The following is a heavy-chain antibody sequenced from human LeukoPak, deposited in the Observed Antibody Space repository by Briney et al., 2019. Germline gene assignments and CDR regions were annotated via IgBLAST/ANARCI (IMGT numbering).Heavy chain of an antibody. CDR1: GFTFSSYG. J-gene: IGHJ4*02. CDR2: ISGSGGST. V-gene: IGHV3-23*01. Sequence: GGSLRLSCAASGFTFSSYGMGLVRQAPGKGLEWVSAISGSGGSTYYAVSVKGRFTISRDNSKKTLSLQMSSMRVEDTAVYYCAKDRGEITGRFFDYWGQGSLVTVSS. D-gene: IGHD1-20*01. CDR3: AKDRGEITGRFFDY.